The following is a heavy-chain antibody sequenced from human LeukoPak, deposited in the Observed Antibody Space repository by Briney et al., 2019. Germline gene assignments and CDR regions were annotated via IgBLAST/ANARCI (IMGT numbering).Heavy chain of an antibody. Sequence: ASVKVSCKASGYTFTSYGISWVRQAPGQGLEWMGWISAYNGNTNYAQKLQGRVTMTTDTSTSTAYMELRSLRSDDTAAYYCARDSPYYYESSGYYGGYGFDYWGQGTLVTVSS. CDR3: ARDSPYYYESSGYYGGYGFDY. D-gene: IGHD3-22*01. CDR1: GYTFTSYG. J-gene: IGHJ4*02. V-gene: IGHV1-18*01. CDR2: ISAYNGNT.